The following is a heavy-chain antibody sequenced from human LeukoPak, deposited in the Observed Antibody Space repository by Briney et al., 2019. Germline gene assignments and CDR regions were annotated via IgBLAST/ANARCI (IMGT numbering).Heavy chain of an antibody. D-gene: IGHD3-10*01. Sequence: SETLSLTCAVYGGSFSGYYWSWIRQPPGKGLEWIGEINHSGSTNYNPSLKSRVTISVDTSKNQFSLKLSSVTAADTAVYYCARAPIYYGSGSYSRFFDYWGQGTLVTVSS. CDR2: INHSGST. J-gene: IGHJ4*02. V-gene: IGHV4-34*01. CDR3: ARAPIYYGSGSYSRFFDY. CDR1: GGSFSGYY.